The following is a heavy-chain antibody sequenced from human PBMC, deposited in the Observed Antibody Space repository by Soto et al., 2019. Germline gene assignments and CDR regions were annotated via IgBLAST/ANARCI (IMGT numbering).Heavy chain of an antibody. V-gene: IGHV1-8*01. J-gene: IGHJ6*02. Sequence: SXKVSFKASGYTXTSYDSDWVRQATGQGLEWMGWMNPNSGKTGYAQKFQGRVTMKRNTSISTAYMELRSLRSEDRPVYYCARAGTIAAAGTGVREYGMDVWGQGTTGTVSS. D-gene: IGHD6-13*01. CDR1: GYTXTSYD. CDR2: MNPNSGKT. CDR3: ARAGTIAAAGTGVREYGMDV.